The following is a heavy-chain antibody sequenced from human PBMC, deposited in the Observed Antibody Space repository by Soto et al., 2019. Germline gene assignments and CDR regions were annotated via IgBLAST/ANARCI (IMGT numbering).Heavy chain of an antibody. V-gene: IGHV4-31*03. D-gene: IGHD3-3*01. CDR1: GGSISSGGYY. CDR3: AGGSGTILGLGWFDP. J-gene: IGHJ5*02. CDR2: SYYSGSG. Sequence: SETLSLTCTVSGGSISSGGYYWSCIGHHPGKGLEWIGYSYYSGSGYYTPSLKSRVTISVDTSKNRFCLKLSSVTAADTAVYYCAGGSGTILGLGWFDPWGQGTLVTVSS.